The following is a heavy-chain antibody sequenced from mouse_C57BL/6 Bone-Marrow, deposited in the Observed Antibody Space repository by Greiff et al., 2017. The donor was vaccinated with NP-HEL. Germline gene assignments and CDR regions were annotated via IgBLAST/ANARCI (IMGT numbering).Heavy chain of an antibody. Sequence: EVKLVESGGGLVKPGGSLKLSCAASGFTFSDYGMHWVRQAPEKGLEWVAYISSGSSTIYFADTVKGRFTISRDNAKNTLFLQMTSLRSEDTAMYYCARRYRGLCYDAKDYGGQGTAVTVTA. CDR3: ARRYRGLCYDAKDY. J-gene: IGHJ4*01. V-gene: IGHV5-17*01. D-gene: IGHD2-12*01. CDR1: GFTFSDYG. CDR2: ISSGSSTI.